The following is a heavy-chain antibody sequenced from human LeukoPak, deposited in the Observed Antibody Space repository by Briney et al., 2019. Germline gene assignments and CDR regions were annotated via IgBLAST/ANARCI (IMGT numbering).Heavy chain of an antibody. D-gene: IGHD6-13*01. Sequence: SETLSLTCAVYGGSFSGYYRSWIRQPPGKGLEWIGEINHSGSTNYNPSLKSRVTISVDTSKNQFSLKLSSVTAADTAVYYCARVTRVLAAAGTDRRGYYYYGMDVWGQGTTVTVSS. CDR1: GGSFSGYY. CDR3: ARVTRVLAAAGTDRRGYYYYGMDV. V-gene: IGHV4-34*01. CDR2: INHSGST. J-gene: IGHJ6*02.